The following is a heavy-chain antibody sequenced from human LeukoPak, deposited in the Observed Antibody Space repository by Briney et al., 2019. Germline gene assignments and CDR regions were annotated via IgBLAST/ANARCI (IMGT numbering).Heavy chain of an antibody. CDR1: GFTFSDYY. Sequence: GGSLRLSCAASGFTFSDYYMSWFRQAPGKGLEWVSGLNWDGGTTGHADSVKGRFTISRDNAKNSLYLQMNSLRAEDTALYYCARAQTYGDYRLLLDYWGQGTLVTVSS. CDR3: ARAQTYGDYRLLLDY. CDR2: LNWDGGTT. J-gene: IGHJ4*02. D-gene: IGHD4-17*01. V-gene: IGHV3-20*04.